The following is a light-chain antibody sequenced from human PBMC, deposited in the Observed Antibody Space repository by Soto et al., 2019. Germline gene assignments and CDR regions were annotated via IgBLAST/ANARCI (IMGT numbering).Light chain of an antibody. CDR2: DAS. Sequence: DIQMTQSPSSLSASVGDRVTITCQASHDISNYLNWYQQKPGKAPKLLIYDASNLETGVPSRFSGSGSGTDFTFTISSLQPEDIATYYCQQYNNLPHTFGQGTQLAIK. V-gene: IGKV1-33*01. J-gene: IGKJ2*01. CDR1: HDISNY. CDR3: QQYNNLPHT.